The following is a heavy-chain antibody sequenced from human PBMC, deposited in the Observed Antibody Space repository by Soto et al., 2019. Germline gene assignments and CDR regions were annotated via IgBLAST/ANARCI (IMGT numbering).Heavy chain of an antibody. CDR2: ISYDGSNK. J-gene: IGHJ6*03. CDR3: AKTYPLTLLEWLPHEEYYMDV. Sequence: GGSLRLSCAASGFTFSSYGMHWVRQAPGKGLEWVAVISYDGSNKYYADSVKGRFTISRDNSKNTLYLQMNSLRAEDTAVYYCAKTYPLTLLEWLPHEEYYMDVWGKGTTVTVSS. CDR1: GFTFSSYG. V-gene: IGHV3-30*18. D-gene: IGHD3-3*01.